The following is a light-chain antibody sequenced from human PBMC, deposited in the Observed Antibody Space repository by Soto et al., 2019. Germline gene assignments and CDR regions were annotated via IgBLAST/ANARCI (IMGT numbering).Light chain of an antibody. CDR1: QSISSW. CDR2: KAS. J-gene: IGKJ2*01. CDR3: QQYNRYSRT. V-gene: IGKV1-5*03. Sequence: DIQMTQSPSTLSASVGDRVTITCRDSQSISSWLAWYQQKPGKAPKLLIYKASSLESGVPSRFSGSGSGTEFTLTISSLQPDDFATYYCQQYNRYSRTFGQGTKLEIK.